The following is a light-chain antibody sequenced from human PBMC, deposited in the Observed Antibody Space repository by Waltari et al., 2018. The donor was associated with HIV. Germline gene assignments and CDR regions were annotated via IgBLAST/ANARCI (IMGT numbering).Light chain of an antibody. V-gene: IGLV1-44*01. Sequence: QSVLTQPPSASGTPGQRVTISCSGSSSNVGRNSVSWYRQFPGTAHKLLIYKTNQRPAGVPDRFSGSKSGASASLAISGLQSDDESVYYCAAWDDSLNGPLFGGGTQLTVL. CDR1: SSNVGRNS. J-gene: IGLJ2*01. CDR2: KTN. CDR3: AAWDDSLNGPL.